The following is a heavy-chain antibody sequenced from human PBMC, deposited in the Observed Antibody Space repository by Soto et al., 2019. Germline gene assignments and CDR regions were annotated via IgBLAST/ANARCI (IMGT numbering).Heavy chain of an antibody. CDR1: GFTFSSYS. V-gene: IGHV3-48*02. CDR2: ISSSSSTI. Sequence: EVQLVESGGGLVQPGGSLSLSCAASGFTFSSYSMNWVRQAPGKGLEWVSYISSSSSTIYYADSVKGRFTISRDNAKNSLYLQMNSLRDEDTAVYYCATLYDFWSGKGKADYWGQGTLVTVSS. J-gene: IGHJ4*02. D-gene: IGHD3-3*01. CDR3: ATLYDFWSGKGKADY.